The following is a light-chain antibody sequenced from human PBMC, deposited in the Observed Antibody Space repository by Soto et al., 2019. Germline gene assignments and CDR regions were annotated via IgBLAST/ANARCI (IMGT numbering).Light chain of an antibody. CDR3: QQSDYWPWT. J-gene: IGKJ1*01. V-gene: IGKV3-15*01. CDR1: QSVSSD. Sequence: EIVFTQSPGTLSLSPVERGTLSCRASQSVSSDLAWYQHKAGQAPRLLIYGASTRATGIPARFSGSGSVTEFTLTISSLQSEDFAVYYCQQSDYWPWTFGQGTKVDIK. CDR2: GAS.